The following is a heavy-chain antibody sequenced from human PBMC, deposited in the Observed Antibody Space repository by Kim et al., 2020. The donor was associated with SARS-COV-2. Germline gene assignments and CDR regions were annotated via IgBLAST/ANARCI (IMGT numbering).Heavy chain of an antibody. CDR3: ANLPVRMSLLDY. D-gene: IGHD3-10*01. CDR1: GFTFSSYG. V-gene: IGHV3-30*18. CDR2: ISYDGSNK. Sequence: GGSLRLSCAASGFTFSSYGMHWVRQAPGKGLEWVVVISYDGSNKYYADSVKGRFTISRDNSKNTLYLQMNSLRAEDTAVYYCANLPVRMSLLDYWGQGTLVTVSS. J-gene: IGHJ4*02.